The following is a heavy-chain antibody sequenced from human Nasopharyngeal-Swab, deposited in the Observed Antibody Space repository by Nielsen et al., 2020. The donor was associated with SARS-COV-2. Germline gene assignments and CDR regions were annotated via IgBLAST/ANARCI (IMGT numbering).Heavy chain of an antibody. CDR3: ARVGSGFYGMDV. CDR2: IYSGGST. J-gene: IGHJ6*02. D-gene: IGHD3-10*01. CDR1: GFTVSSNY. V-gene: IGHV3-53*04. Sequence: LSLTCAASGFTVSSNYMSWVRQAPGKGLEWVSVIYSGGSTYYADSVKGRFTISRHNSKNTLYLQMNSLRAEDTAVYYCARVGSGFYGMDVWGQGTTVTVSS.